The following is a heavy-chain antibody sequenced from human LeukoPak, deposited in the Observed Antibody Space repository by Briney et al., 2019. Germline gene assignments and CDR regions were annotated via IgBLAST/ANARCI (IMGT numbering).Heavy chain of an antibody. CDR1: GFTFSSYA. CDR2: ISCSGGST. V-gene: IGHV3-23*01. Sequence: GGSLRLSCAASGFTFSSYAMSWVRQAPGKGLEWVSAISCSGGSTYYADSVKGRFTISRDNSKNTLYLQMNSLRAEDTAVYYCAKDRMDCSGGSCPNNWFDPWGQGTLVTVSS. D-gene: IGHD2-15*01. CDR3: AKDRMDCSGGSCPNNWFDP. J-gene: IGHJ5*02.